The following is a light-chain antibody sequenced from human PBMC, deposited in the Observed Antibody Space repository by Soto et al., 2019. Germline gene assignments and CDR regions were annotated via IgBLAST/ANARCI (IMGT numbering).Light chain of an antibody. CDR1: SSDVGFYNY. V-gene: IGLV2-14*01. CDR2: EAT. Sequence: QSALTQPASVSGSPGQSIAISCTGSSSDVGFYNYISWYQQHPGKVPKLIIYEATNRPSGVSNRFSGSKSGNTASLTISGLQAEDEADYYCCSYTTSSTRVFXTGTKVTVL. CDR3: CSYTTSSTRV. J-gene: IGLJ1*01.